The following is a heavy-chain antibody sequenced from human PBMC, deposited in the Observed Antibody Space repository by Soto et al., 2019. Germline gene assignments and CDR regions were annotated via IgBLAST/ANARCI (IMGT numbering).Heavy chain of an antibody. V-gene: IGHV3-30*18. J-gene: IGHJ6*02. D-gene: IGHD3-3*01. CDR1: GFTFSSYG. Sequence: QVQLVESGGGVVQPGRSLRLSCAASGFTFSSYGMHWVRQAPGKGLEWVAVISYDGSNKYYADSVKGRFTISRDNSKNTLYLQMNSLRAEDTAVYYCAKDGSYDFWSGYYYYYYYYGMDVWGQGTTVTVSS. CDR2: ISYDGSNK. CDR3: AKDGSYDFWSGYYYYYYYYGMDV.